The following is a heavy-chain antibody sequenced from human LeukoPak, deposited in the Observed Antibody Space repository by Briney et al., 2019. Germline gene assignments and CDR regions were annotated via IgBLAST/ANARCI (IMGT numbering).Heavy chain of an antibody. CDR1: GFTFSSYW. CDR3: AKKESRYCSSTSCLIGMDV. D-gene: IGHD2-2*01. Sequence: GGSLRPSCAASGFTFSSYWMRWVRQAPGKGLEWVANIKQDGSEKNYVDSVKGRFTISRDNAKNSLYLQMNSLRAEDTAVYYCAKKESRYCSSTSCLIGMDVWGQGTTVTVSS. J-gene: IGHJ6*02. CDR2: IKQDGSEK. V-gene: IGHV3-7*03.